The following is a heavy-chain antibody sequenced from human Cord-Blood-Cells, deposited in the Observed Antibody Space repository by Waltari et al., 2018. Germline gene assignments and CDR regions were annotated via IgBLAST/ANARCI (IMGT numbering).Heavy chain of an antibody. D-gene: IGHD3-9*01. CDR2: INPNSGGT. V-gene: IGHV1-2*02. CDR3: ARGRYDILTGYSYYFDY. J-gene: IGHJ4*02. Sequence: QVQLVQSGAEVKKPGASVKVSCKASGYTFTGYYMHWVRQAPGQGLEWMGWINPNSGGTNYAQKFKGRVTMTRDTSISTAYMELSRLRSDDTAVYYCARGRYDILTGYSYYFDYWGQGTLVTVSS. CDR1: GYTFTGYY.